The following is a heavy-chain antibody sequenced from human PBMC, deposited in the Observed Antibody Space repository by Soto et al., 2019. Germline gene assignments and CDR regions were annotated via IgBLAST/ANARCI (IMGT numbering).Heavy chain of an antibody. J-gene: IGHJ6*02. D-gene: IGHD3-3*01. CDR2: ISAYNGNT. CDR1: AYTFTSYG. CDR3: WEDPERFFNYGMDV. V-gene: IGHV1-18*01. Sequence: ASVKVSCKASAYTFTSYGISWVRQAPGQGLEWMGWISAYNGNTNYAQKLQGRVTMTTDTSTSTAYMELRSLRSDDTAVYYCWEDPERFFNYGMDVWGQGTTVTVSS.